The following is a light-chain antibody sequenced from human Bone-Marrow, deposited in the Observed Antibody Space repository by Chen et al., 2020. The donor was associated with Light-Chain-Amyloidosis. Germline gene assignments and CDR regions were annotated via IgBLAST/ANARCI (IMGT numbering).Light chain of an antibody. V-gene: IGKV1-39*01. Sequence: DIQMTQSPSSLAASVGDRVTISCRASQGISRYLNWYQQKPGEAPKLLIYAIFNLQSGVPSRFSGSGSGTDVTLTISSLQPEDFATYFCEQSYSTPTFGGGTKVEIK. CDR1: QGISRY. J-gene: IGKJ4*01. CDR3: EQSYSTPT. CDR2: AIF.